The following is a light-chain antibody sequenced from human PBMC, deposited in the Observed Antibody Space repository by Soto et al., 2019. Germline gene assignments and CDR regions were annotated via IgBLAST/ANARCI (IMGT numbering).Light chain of an antibody. CDR3: ASWDDSLSGHVV. V-gene: IGLV1-47*02. CDR1: SSNIGSNY. J-gene: IGLJ2*01. Sequence: QSVLTQPPSASGTPGQRVTISCSGSSSNIGSNYVYWYQQLPGTAPILLIYSHNQRPAGVPDRFSGSKFGSSASLAISGLRSDDEADYYCASWDDSLSGHVVFGGGTKLTVL. CDR2: SHN.